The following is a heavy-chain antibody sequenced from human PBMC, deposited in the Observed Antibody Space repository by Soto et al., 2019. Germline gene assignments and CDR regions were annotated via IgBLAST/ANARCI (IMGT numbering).Heavy chain of an antibody. CDR2: VSGSGYNT. Sequence: EVQLVESGGGLVKPGGSLRLSCAASGFTFSSYSMNWVRQAPGKGLEWVSGVSGSGYNTIYADSMKGRFTISRDNSKNTLYLQLSSLRAEDTAVYYCAKARGSDTSYVFDYWGQGILVTVSS. D-gene: IGHD2-2*02. V-gene: IGHV3-23*04. CDR3: AKARGSDTSYVFDY. J-gene: IGHJ4*02. CDR1: GFTFSSYS.